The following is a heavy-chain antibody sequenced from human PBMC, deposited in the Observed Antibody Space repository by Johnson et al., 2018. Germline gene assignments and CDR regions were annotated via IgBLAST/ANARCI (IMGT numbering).Heavy chain of an antibody. D-gene: IGHD2/OR15-2a*01. J-gene: IGHJ6*03. CDR3: ARGPWGNSLYMDV. CDR1: GLTYS. Sequence: VQLVESGGGLVQPGGSLRLSCLASGLTYSMVWVRQAPEKGLEWVSYISRRSNVIYYTDSGRGRFTISRDNAKDSMYLQMNSHRAEETAVYYCARGPWGNSLYMDVWGKGTTVTVSS. V-gene: IGHV3-48*01. CDR2: ISRRSNVI.